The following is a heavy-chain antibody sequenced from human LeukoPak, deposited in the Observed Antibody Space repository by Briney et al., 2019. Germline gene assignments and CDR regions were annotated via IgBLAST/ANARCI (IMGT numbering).Heavy chain of an antibody. CDR2: IKEDGRET. J-gene: IGHJ4*02. V-gene: IGHV3-7*03. Sequence: PGGSLRLSCAASRFIFSSYWMSWVRQAPGKGLEWVANIKEDGRETYYVDSVKGRFTISRDNAKNSLYLQMNSLRAEDTAVYYCARDLLRVFDYWGQGTLVTVSS. D-gene: IGHD3-3*01. CDR1: RFIFSSYW. CDR3: ARDLLRVFDY.